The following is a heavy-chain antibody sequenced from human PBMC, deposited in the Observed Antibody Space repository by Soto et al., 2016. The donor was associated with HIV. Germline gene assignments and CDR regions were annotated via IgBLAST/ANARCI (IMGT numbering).Heavy chain of an antibody. CDR3: ARGRMNIMSMEWFDR. Sequence: VQLVESGGGVVQPGRSLRVSCTTSGFTFDSYGMHWVRQAPGKGLEWVAGIWYDGSKKYYIDSVKGRFTISRDNSKNTLYLQMNSLRVEDTAVYKCARGRMNIMSMEWFDRWGQGTLVIVSS. V-gene: IGHV3-33*01. D-gene: IGHD5-12*01. CDR2: IWYDGSKK. CDR1: GFTFDSYG. J-gene: IGHJ5*02.